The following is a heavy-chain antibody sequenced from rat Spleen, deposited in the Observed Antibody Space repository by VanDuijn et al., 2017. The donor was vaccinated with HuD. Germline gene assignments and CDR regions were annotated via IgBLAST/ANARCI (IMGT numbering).Heavy chain of an antibody. CDR2: INYDGSNT. Sequence: EVQLVESDGGLVQPGRSLKLSCAASGFTFSDYYMAWVRQAPAKGLEWVASINYDGSNTYYRDSVKGRFTISRDNANITLFLQMDSLRSEDTATYYCASWFSGSHWYFDFWGPGTIVTVSS. D-gene: IGHD1-1*01. CDR3: ASWFSGSHWYFDF. V-gene: IGHV5-29*01. CDR1: GFTFSDYY. J-gene: IGHJ1*01.